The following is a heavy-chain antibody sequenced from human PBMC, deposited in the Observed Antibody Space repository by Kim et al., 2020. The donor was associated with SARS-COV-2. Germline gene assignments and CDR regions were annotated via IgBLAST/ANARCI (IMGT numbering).Heavy chain of an antibody. D-gene: IGHD6-13*01. V-gene: IGHV4-34*01. CDR1: GGSFSGYY. CDR2: INHIGST. CDR3: ARTGGAPGYSTLRPYYYYYYGMDV. J-gene: IGHJ6*02. Sequence: SETLSLTCAVYGGSFSGYYWSWIRQPPGKGLEWIGEINHIGSTNTNPSLKSRVTISVDTSKNQFSLKLSSVTAADTAVYYCARTGGAPGYSTLRPYYYYYYGMDVWGQGTTVTVSS.